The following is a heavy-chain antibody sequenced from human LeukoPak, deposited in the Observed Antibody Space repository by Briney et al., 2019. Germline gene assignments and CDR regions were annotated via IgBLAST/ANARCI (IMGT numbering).Heavy chain of an antibody. Sequence: PGGSLRPSCAASGFTVSNNYMTWVRQAPGKGLEWVSLIYSGGRTYYADSVKGRFTISRDNSKNTVSLQMNSLRAEDTAVYYCATGILAASKYWGQGTLVTVSS. CDR3: ATGILAASKY. D-gene: IGHD6-13*01. CDR2: IYSGGRT. CDR1: GFTVSNNY. J-gene: IGHJ4*02. V-gene: IGHV3-66*01.